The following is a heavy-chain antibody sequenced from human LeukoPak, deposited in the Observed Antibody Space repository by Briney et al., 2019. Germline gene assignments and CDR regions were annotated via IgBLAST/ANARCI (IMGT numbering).Heavy chain of an antibody. D-gene: IGHD3-3*01. CDR1: GFTFSSYS. CDR3: ASITIFGSLKDY. CDR2: ISSSSSYI. V-gene: IGHV3-21*01. Sequence: PGGSLRLSCAASGFTFSSYSMNWVRQAPGKGLEWVSSISSSSSYIYYADSVKGRFIISRDNAKNSLYLQMNSLRAEDTAVHYCASITIFGSLKDYWGQGTLVTVSS. J-gene: IGHJ4*02.